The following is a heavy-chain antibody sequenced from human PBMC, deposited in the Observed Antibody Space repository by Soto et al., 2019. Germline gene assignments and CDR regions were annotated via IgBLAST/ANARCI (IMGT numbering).Heavy chain of an antibody. J-gene: IGHJ5*02. CDR3: AKDYGYCSGGSCYSSGWFDP. Sequence: WGSLRLSCAASGFTFSSYGMHWVRQAPGKGLEWVAVISYDGSNKYYADSVKGRFTISRDNSKNTLYLQMNSLRAEDTAVYYCAKDYGYCSGGSCYSSGWFDPWGQGTLVTVSS. V-gene: IGHV3-30*18. D-gene: IGHD2-15*01. CDR1: GFTFSSYG. CDR2: ISYDGSNK.